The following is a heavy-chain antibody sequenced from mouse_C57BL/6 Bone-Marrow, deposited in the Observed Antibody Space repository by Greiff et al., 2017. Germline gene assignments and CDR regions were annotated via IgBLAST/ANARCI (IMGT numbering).Heavy chain of an antibody. CDR3: ASNYWFAY. CDR1: GYTFTSYW. CDR2: INPSSGYT. D-gene: IGHD1-3*01. Sequence: QVQLQQSGAELAKPGASVKLSCKASGYTFTSYWMHWVKQRPGQGLEWIGYINPSSGYTKYNQKFKDKATLTAEKSSSTAYMQLSSLTYEDSAVYYCASNYWFAYWGQGTLVTVSA. V-gene: IGHV1-7*01. J-gene: IGHJ3*01.